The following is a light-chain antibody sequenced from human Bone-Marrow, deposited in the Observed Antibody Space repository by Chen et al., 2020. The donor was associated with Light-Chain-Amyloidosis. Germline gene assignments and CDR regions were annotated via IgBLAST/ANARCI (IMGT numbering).Light chain of an antibody. CDR2: RDT. Sequence: SSELPQPPSVSVSPGQPARITCSGDDLPTKYAYWYQQKPGQAPVLVIHRDTERPSGISERFSCSSSGTTATLTISGVQAEDEADYHCQSADSSGTYEVIFGGGTKLTVL. CDR3: QSADSSGTYEVI. CDR1: DLPTKY. J-gene: IGLJ2*01. V-gene: IGLV3-25*03.